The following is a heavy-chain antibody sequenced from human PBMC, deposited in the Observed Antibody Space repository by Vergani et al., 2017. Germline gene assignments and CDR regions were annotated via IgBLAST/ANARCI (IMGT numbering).Heavy chain of an antibody. D-gene: IGHD5-24*01. CDR1: GGTFSSYA. J-gene: IGHJ4*02. CDR2: IIPILGIA. CDR3: AREEDGYNSRSFDS. V-gene: IGHV1-69*04. Sequence: QVQLVQSGAEVKKPGSSVKVSCKASGGTFSSYAISWVRQAPGQGLEWMGRIIPILGIANYAQKFQGRVTITSDKSTSTAYMELSSLRSEDTAVYYCAREEDGYNSRSFDSWGQGTLVTVSS.